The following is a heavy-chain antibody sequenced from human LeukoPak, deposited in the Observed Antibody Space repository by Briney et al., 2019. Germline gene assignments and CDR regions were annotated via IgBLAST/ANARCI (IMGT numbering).Heavy chain of an antibody. CDR2: INQDGTEK. V-gene: IGHV3-7*01. D-gene: IGHD2-21*01. J-gene: IGHJ6*03. Sequence: GGSLRLSCAASGFTFTTYWMSCVRQLPGKGLEWVANINQDGTEKYYVDSVKGRFTISRDNAKNSLDLQMNSLRAEDTAVYYCARCGVRFYYYYMDVWGKGTTVTVSS. CDR3: ARCGVRFYYYYMDV. CDR1: GFTFTTYW.